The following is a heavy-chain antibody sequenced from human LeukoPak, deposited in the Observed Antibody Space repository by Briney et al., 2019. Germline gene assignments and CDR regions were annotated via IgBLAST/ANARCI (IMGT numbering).Heavy chain of an antibody. Sequence: SETLPLTCAVYGGSFSGYYWSWIRQPPGKGLEWIGEINHSGSTNYNPSLKSRVTISVDTSKNQFSLKLSSVTAADTAVYYCARAIVLMVYADNWGQGTLVTVSS. CDR1: GGSFSGYY. D-gene: IGHD2-8*01. CDR2: INHSGST. V-gene: IGHV4-34*01. J-gene: IGHJ4*02. CDR3: ARAIVLMVYADN.